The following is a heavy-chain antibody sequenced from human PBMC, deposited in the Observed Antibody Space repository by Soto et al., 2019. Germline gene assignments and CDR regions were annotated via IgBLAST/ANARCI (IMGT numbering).Heavy chain of an antibody. D-gene: IGHD6-13*01. Sequence: PSETLSLTCAVYGGSFSGYYWSWIRQHPGKGLEWIGYIYYSGSTYYNPSLKSRVTISVDTSKNQFSLKLSSVTAADTAVYYCARVFPDSSSFFDPWGQGTLVTVSS. CDR3: ARVFPDSSSFFDP. V-gene: IGHV4-31*11. CDR2: IYYSGST. J-gene: IGHJ5*02. CDR1: GGSFSGYY.